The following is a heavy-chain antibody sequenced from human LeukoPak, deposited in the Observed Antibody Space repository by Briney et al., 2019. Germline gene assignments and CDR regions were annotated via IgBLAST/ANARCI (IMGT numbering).Heavy chain of an antibody. CDR2: IYPGDSDT. CDR1: GYSFTFYW. D-gene: IGHD3-3*01. J-gene: IGHJ4*02. CDR3: ARVPNYDFWSGHSFYFDY. V-gene: IGHV5-51*01. Sequence: GESLQISCKGSGYSFTFYWIAWVRQLPGKGLEWVGIIYPGDSDTRYSPSFQGQVSISADKSIGTAYLQWSSLKASDSAMYYCARVPNYDFWSGHSFYFDYWGQGTLVTVSS.